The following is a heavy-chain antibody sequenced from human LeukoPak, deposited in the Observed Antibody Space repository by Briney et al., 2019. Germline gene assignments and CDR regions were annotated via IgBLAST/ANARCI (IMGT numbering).Heavy chain of an antibody. Sequence: ASVKVSCKASGYIFTDYYMHWVRQATGQGLEWMGWMNPNSGNTGYAQKFQGRVTMTRNTSISTAYMELGSLRSEDTAVYYCARALGYCSGGSCYSILGYYYYYMDVWGKGTTVTVSS. CDR1: GYIFTDYY. D-gene: IGHD2-15*01. J-gene: IGHJ6*03. CDR2: MNPNSGNT. V-gene: IGHV1-8*02. CDR3: ARALGYCSGGSCYSILGYYYYYMDV.